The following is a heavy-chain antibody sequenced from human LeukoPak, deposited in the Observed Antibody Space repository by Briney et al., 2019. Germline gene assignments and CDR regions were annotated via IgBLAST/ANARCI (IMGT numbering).Heavy chain of an antibody. Sequence: SETLSLTCAVSGGSISSSNWWSWVRPPPGKGLEWIGEIYHSGSTNYNPSLKSRVTISVDTSKNQFSLKLSSVTAADTAVYYCARGDYYDSSGFSSGDAFDIWGQGTMVTVSS. J-gene: IGHJ3*02. CDR2: IYHSGST. D-gene: IGHD3-22*01. CDR1: GGSISSSNW. CDR3: ARGDYYDSSGFSSGDAFDI. V-gene: IGHV4-4*02.